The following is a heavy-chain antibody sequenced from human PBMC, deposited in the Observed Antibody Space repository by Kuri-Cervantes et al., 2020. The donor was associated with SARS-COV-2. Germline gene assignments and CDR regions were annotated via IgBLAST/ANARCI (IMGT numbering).Heavy chain of an antibody. J-gene: IGHJ4*02. V-gene: IGHV4-34*01. Sequence: SETLSLTCAVYGGSFIDESWNWIRQPPGKGLEWIGEVNPSGSTKYNPSLKSRATISVEMSTNQFSLKLRSVSAADTAVYYCARGLLVPSLPYCSSTSCYMYGGFDYWGQGTLVTVSS. CDR1: GGSFIDES. CDR3: ARGLLVPSLPYCSSTSCYMYGGFDY. D-gene: IGHD2-2*02. CDR2: VNPSGST.